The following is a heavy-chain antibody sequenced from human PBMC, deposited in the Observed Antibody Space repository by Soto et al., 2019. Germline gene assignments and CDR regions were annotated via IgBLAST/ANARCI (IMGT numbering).Heavy chain of an antibody. J-gene: IGHJ4*02. D-gene: IGHD1-7*01. CDR2: LSDSGAYT. Sequence: GGSLRLSCAASGFTFSSYSMTWVRQAPGKGLEYVSSLSDSGAYTYYADSVRGRFTISRDNAKNSLYLQMNSLRDEDTAVYYCATEAYNWNYVGYFDYWGQGTLVTVSS. CDR3: ATEAYNWNYVGYFDY. V-gene: IGHV3-21*01. CDR1: GFTFSSYS.